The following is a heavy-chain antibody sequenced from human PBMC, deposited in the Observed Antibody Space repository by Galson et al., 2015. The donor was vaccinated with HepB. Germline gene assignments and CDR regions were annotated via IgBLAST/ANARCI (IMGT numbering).Heavy chain of an antibody. CDR2: ISSGGTR. V-gene: IGHV3-48*02. Sequence: SLRLSCAGSGLSFVSYSMNWVRQAPGKGPEWVAYISSGGTRYYADSVRGRFVISRDNARKSLFLHMNSLRDDDTAAYYCAKNPASYDYFSMDVWGHGTAVTVSS. J-gene: IGHJ6*02. CDR3: AKNPASYDYFSMDV. CDR1: GLSFVSYS.